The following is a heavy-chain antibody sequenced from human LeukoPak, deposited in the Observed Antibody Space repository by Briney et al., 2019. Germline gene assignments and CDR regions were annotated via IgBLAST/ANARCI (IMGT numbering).Heavy chain of an antibody. CDR2: ITSDGSST. J-gene: IGHJ4*02. CDR1: GFTFSSYA. CDR3: ARDRYYIFDY. V-gene: IGHV3-74*01. D-gene: IGHD3-10*01. Sequence: AGGSLRLSCAASGFTFSSYAMSWVRQGPGKGLEWVSRITSDGSSTIYADSVKGRFTISRDNAKSTVYLQMNSLRAEDTAVYFCARDRYYIFDYWGQGAPVTVSS.